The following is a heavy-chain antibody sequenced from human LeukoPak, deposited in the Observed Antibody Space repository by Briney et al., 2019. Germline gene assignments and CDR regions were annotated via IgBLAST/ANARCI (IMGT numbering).Heavy chain of an antibody. CDR1: GGSISTYY. D-gene: IGHD4-17*01. CDR3: ASFEVGDYEGWFDP. J-gene: IGHJ5*02. V-gene: IGHV4-59*08. Sequence: MASETLSLTCTVSGGSISTYYWSWIRQPPGKGLEWIGYIYYTASTNYNPSLKSRVTISVDTSKNQFSLKLSSVTAADTAVYYCASFEVGDYEGWFDPWGQGTLVTVSS. CDR2: IYYTAST.